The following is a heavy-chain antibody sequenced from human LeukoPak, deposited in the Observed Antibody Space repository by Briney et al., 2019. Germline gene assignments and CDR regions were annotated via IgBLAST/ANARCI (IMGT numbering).Heavy chain of an antibody. D-gene: IGHD3-3*01. V-gene: IGHV1-3*01. CDR3: ARGIWSRTVSSYYFDC. Sequence: GASVKVSCKASGYTFTNYAMQWVRQAPGQRLEWMGGINAGNGRTRYSQRFQGRVTITRDTSASTVYMEVTSLRFEDTAVYYCARGIWSRTVSSYYFDCWGQGTLVTVSS. CDR2: INAGNGRT. J-gene: IGHJ4*02. CDR1: GYTFTNYA.